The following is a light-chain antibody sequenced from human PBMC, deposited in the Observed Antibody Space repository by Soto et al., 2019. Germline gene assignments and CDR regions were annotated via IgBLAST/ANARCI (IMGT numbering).Light chain of an antibody. CDR1: QSINSW. CDR3: QQYHNYWP. CDR2: KAS. J-gene: IGKJ1*01. Sequence: DIQMTQSPSTLSASVGDRVSITCRTSQSINSWLAWYQQKPGEAPKLLIYKASSLESGVPSRFSGSGAGTEFTLTISSLQPDDFATYYCQQYHNYWPFGQGTKV. V-gene: IGKV1-5*03.